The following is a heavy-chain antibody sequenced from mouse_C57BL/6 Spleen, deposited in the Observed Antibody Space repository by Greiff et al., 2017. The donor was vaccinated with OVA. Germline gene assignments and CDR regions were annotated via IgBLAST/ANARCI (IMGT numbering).Heavy chain of an antibody. CDR2: INPNNGGT. D-gene: IGHD2-3*01. Sequence: VQLKESGPELVKPGASVKIPCKASGYTFTDYNMDWVKQSHGKSLEWIGDINPNNGGTIYNQKFKGKATLTVDKSSSTAYMELRSLTSEDTAVYYCARVGWLLRFAYWGQGTLVTVSA. CDR3: ARVGWLLRFAY. V-gene: IGHV1-18*01. CDR1: GYTFTDYN. J-gene: IGHJ3*01.